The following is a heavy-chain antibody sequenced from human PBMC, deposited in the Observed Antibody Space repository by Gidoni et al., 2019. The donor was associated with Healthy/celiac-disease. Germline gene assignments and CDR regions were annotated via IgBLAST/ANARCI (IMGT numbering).Heavy chain of an antibody. CDR2: ISAYNGNT. D-gene: IGHD5-12*01. Sequence: VQLVQSRAEVKKPGASVKVSFTASVYTFTSYGISWVRQAPGQGLEWMGWISAYNGNTNYAQKLQGRVTRTTDTSTSTAYMELRSLRSDDTAVYYCARGPLDGYNYDFFDYWGQGTLVTVSS. V-gene: IGHV1-18*01. CDR3: ARGPLDGYNYDFFDY. CDR1: VYTFTSYG. J-gene: IGHJ4*02.